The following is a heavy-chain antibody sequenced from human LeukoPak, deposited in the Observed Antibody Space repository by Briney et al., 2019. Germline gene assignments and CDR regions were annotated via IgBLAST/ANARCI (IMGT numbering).Heavy chain of an antibody. D-gene: IGHD3-22*01. Sequence: GGSLRLSCAASGFTFSSYAMSWVRQAPGKGLEWVSAISGSGGSTYYADSVKGRFTISRDNAKNSLYLQMNSLRAEDTALYYCAKDDSTMIVGPFDYWGQGTLVTVSS. J-gene: IGHJ4*02. CDR3: AKDDSTMIVGPFDY. CDR2: ISGSGGST. CDR1: GFTFSSYA. V-gene: IGHV3-23*01.